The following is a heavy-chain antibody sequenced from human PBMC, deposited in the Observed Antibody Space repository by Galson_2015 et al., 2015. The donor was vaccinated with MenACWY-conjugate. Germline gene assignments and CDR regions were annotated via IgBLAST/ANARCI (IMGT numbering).Heavy chain of an antibody. CDR2: INSDGSST. CDR3: ARASVGSGSHSDY. CDR1: GFTFSSYW. J-gene: IGHJ4*02. V-gene: IGHV3-74*01. D-gene: IGHD1-26*01. Sequence: SLRLSCAASGFTFSSYWMHWVRQAPGKGLVWVSRINSDGSSTSYADSVKGRFTISRDNAKNTLYLQMNSLRAEDTAVYYCARASVGSGSHSDYWGQGTLVTVSS.